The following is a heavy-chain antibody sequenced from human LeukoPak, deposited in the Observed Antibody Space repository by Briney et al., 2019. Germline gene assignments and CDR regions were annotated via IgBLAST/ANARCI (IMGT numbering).Heavy chain of an antibody. V-gene: IGHV3-7*01. CDR3: ARDLPEGAFDI. CDR1: GFTFSSYW. CDR2: IKQDGSEK. J-gene: IGHJ3*02. Sequence: PGGSLRLSCAASGFTFSSYWMSWVRQAPGKGLEWVANIKQDGSEKYYVDSVMGRFTISRDNAKNSLYLQMNSLRAEDTAVYYCARDLPEGAFDIWGQGTMVTVSS.